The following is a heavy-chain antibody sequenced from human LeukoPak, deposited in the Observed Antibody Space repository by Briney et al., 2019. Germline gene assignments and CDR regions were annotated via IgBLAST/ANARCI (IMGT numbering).Heavy chain of an antibody. CDR2: IYYSGST. J-gene: IGHJ3*02. CDR3: ASMGPRGYSYGDAFDI. Sequence: SETLSLTCTVSGGFISSYYWSWIRQPPGKGLEWIGYIYYSGSTNYNPSLKSRVTISVDTSKNQFSLKLSSVTAADTAVYYCASMGPRGYSYGDAFDIWGQGTMVTVSS. D-gene: IGHD5-18*01. CDR1: GGFISSYY. V-gene: IGHV4-59*08.